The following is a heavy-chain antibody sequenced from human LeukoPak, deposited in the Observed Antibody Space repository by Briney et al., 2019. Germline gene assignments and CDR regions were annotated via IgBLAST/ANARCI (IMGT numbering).Heavy chain of an antibody. Sequence: PGGSLRLSCAASGFTVSSNYMSWVRQAPGKGLEWASVIYSGGSTYYADSVKGRFTISRDNSKNTLYLQMNSLRAEDTAVYYCARVIQLWLMLDYWGQGTLVTVSS. D-gene: IGHD5-18*01. CDR3: ARVIQLWLMLDY. CDR1: GFTVSSNY. J-gene: IGHJ4*02. V-gene: IGHV3-53*01. CDR2: IYSGGST.